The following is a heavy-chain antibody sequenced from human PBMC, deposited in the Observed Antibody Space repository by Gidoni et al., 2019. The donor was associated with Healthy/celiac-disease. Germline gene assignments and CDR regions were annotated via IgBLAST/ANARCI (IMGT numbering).Heavy chain of an antibody. Sequence: QLPLVEHGGGVVQPGRSPSISCAASGFTFSRYAMHWVPQAPGKGLEWVAVISYDGSNKYYSDSVKGRFTISRDNSKNTLYLQMNSLRAEDTAVYYCARPCFDDYSNYSYYYGMDVWGQGTTVTVSS. CDR2: ISYDGSNK. V-gene: IGHV3-30*04. D-gene: IGHD4-4*01. CDR3: ARPCFDDYSNYSYYYGMDV. J-gene: IGHJ6*02. CDR1: GFTFSRYA.